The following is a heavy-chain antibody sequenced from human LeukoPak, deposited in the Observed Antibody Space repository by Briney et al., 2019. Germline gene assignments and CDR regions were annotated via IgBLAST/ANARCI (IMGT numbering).Heavy chain of an antibody. J-gene: IGHJ6*03. CDR1: GGSISSYN. CDR3: AGTASIGVAGSYYYYMDV. CDR2: IYYSGST. D-gene: IGHD6-19*01. V-gene: IGHV4-59*08. Sequence: SETLSLTSTVSGGSISSYNWSWIRPPPGKGLEWIGYIYYSGSTNHNPSLKRRVTTSVATTKTKFPLICSSVTSADTAVYYCAGTASIGVAGSYYYYMDVWGKGTTVTVSS.